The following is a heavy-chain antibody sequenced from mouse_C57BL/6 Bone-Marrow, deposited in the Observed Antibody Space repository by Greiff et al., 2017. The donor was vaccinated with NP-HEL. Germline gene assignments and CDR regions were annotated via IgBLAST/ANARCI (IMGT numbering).Heavy chain of an antibody. CDR2: INPSSGYT. CDR1: GYTFTSYW. CDR3: AIFYYDYSYAMDY. V-gene: IGHV1-7*01. J-gene: IGHJ4*01. Sequence: QVQLKQSGAELAKPGASVKLSCKASGYTFTSYWMHWVKQRPGQGLEWIGYINPSSGYTKYNQKFKDKATLTADKSSSTAYMQLISLTYEDSAVYYCAIFYYDYSYAMDYWGQGTSVTVSS. D-gene: IGHD2-4*01.